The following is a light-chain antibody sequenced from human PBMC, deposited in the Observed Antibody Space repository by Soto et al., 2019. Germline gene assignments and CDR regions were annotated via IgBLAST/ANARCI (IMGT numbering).Light chain of an antibody. CDR1: QSVLYSSNNKNY. CDR2: WAS. CDR3: QQYYSTPPT. Sequence: DIVMTQSPDSLAVSLGEGATINCKSSQSVLYSSNNKNYLAWYQQKPGQPPKLLIYWASTRESGVPDRFSGSGSGTDSTLTISSLQAEDVAVYYCQQYYSTPPTFGGGTKVEIK. V-gene: IGKV4-1*01. J-gene: IGKJ4*01.